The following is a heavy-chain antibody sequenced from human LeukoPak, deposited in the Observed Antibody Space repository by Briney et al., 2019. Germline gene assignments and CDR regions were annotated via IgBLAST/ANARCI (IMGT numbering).Heavy chain of an antibody. CDR2: VRAGGAFT. V-gene: IGHV3-23*01. Sequence: GRSLRLSCEASGFSFNLYAMMWVRQAPGKGLEWVSAVRAGGAFTQYADSVKGRFTISRDNSRNTLFLQMNSLRADDTAVYFCARDPNGDYIGAFEFWGQGTMVTVSS. CDR1: GFSFNLYA. J-gene: IGHJ3*01. D-gene: IGHD4-17*01. CDR3: ARDPNGDYIGAFEF.